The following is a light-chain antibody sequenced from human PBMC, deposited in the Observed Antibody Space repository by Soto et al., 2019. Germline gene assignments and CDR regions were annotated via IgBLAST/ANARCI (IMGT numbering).Light chain of an antibody. CDR1: KSVSNS. CDR3: QQRSNWWT. V-gene: IGKV3-11*01. CDR2: DAS. J-gene: IGKJ1*01. Sequence: IEVTQSPAPLSLSPGERATHSCRASKSVSNSLAWYQQRPGQAPRLLIYDASDSATGIPARFSGSGSGTEFTLTITSLEPEDFAVYYWQQRSNWWTFGQGTKVDIK.